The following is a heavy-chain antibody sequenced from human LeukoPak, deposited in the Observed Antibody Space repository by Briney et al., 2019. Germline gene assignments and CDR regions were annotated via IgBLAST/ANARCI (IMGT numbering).Heavy chain of an antibody. V-gene: IGHV7-4-1*02. CDR3: AKEPRRLTYYYYYMDV. CDR1: GYTFTGYY. CDR2: INTNTGNP. D-gene: IGHD3-22*01. J-gene: IGHJ6*03. Sequence: ASVKVSCKASGYTFTGYYMHWVRQAPGQGLEWMGWINTNTGNPTYAQGFTGRFVFSLDTSVSTTYLQISSLKAEDTAVYYCAKEPRRLTYYYYYMDVWGKGTTVTVSS.